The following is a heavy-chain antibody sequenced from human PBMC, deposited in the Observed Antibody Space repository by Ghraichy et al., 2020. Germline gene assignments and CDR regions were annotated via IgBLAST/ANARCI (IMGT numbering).Heavy chain of an antibody. V-gene: IGHV3-74*01. Sequence: GGSLRLSCAASGFTFNNYWMHWVRQVPGEGLVWVSIINRDGRSTDYADSVKGRFTVSRDNAKNTLYLQMNSLRAEDMAVYYCARDPYCTSANCYTGAWFDSWGQGTLVTVSS. J-gene: IGHJ5*01. D-gene: IGHD2-2*02. CDR3: ARDPYCTSANCYTGAWFDS. CDR1: GFTFNNYW. CDR2: INRDGRST.